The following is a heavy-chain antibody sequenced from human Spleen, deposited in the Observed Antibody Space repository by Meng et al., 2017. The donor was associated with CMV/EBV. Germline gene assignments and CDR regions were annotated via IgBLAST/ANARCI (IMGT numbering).Heavy chain of an antibody. V-gene: IGHV3-23*03. CDR3: AKDWGSSGYSPFDY. J-gene: IGHJ4*02. CDR1: GFTFTTHA. CDR2: IYGDAGGTT. D-gene: IGHD3-22*01. Sequence: GESLKISCAASGFTFTTHAMSWVRQAPGKGLEWVSVIYGDAGGTTLYADSVKGRFIISRLNSKSSLYLQMNSLRAEDMALYYCAKDWGSSGYSPFDYWGQGTLVTVSS.